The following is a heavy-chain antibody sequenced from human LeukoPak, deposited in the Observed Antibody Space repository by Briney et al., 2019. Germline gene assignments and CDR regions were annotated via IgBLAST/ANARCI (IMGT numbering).Heavy chain of an antibody. D-gene: IGHD4-17*01. CDR2: IIPIFGTA. V-gene: IGHV1-69*13. CDR3: ARGMDYGDYVSY. CDR1: GGTFISYA. J-gene: IGHJ4*02. Sequence: SVKVSCKASGGTFISYAISWVRQAPGQGLEWMGGIIPIFGTANYAQKFQGRVTITADESTSTAYMELSSLRSEDTAVYYCARGMDYGDYVSYWGQGTLVTVSS.